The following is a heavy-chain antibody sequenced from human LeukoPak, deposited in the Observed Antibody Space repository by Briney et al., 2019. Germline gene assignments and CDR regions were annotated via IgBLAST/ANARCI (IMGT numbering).Heavy chain of an antibody. Sequence: GGSLRLYCAASGFTFSSYWMSWVRQAPGKGLEWVANIKQDGSEKYYVDSVKGRFTISRDNAKNSLYLQMNSLRAEDTAVYYCAVPDYGDYALDYWGQGTLVTVSS. D-gene: IGHD4-17*01. CDR1: GFTFSSYW. J-gene: IGHJ4*02. CDR2: IKQDGSEK. V-gene: IGHV3-7*03. CDR3: AVPDYGDYALDY.